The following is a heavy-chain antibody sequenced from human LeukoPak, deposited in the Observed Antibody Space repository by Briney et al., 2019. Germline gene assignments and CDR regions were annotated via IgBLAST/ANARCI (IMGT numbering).Heavy chain of an antibody. V-gene: IGHV3-23*01. CDR2: ISGSGGST. Sequence: GGSLRLSCAASGFTFSSYAMSWVRQAPGKGLEWVSAISGSGGSTYYADSVKGRFTISRDNSKNTLYLQMNSLRAEDTAVYYCAKDLAAMVYYDAFDLWGQGTMVTVFS. D-gene: IGHD5-18*01. CDR1: GFTFSSYA. CDR3: AKDLAAMVYYDAFDL. J-gene: IGHJ3*01.